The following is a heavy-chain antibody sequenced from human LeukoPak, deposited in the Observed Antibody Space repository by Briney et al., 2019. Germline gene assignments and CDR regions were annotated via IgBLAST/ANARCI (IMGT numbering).Heavy chain of an antibody. V-gene: IGHV3-30*03. Sequence: GGSLRLSCAASGFTFSSYGMHWVRQAPGKGLEWVAVISYDGSNKYYADSVKGRFTISRDNSKNTLYLQMKSLRAEDTAVYYCAMGALPPPVYWGQGTLVSVSS. CDR2: ISYDGSNK. J-gene: IGHJ4*02. CDR3: AMGALPPPVY. D-gene: IGHD4/OR15-4a*01. CDR1: GFTFSSYG.